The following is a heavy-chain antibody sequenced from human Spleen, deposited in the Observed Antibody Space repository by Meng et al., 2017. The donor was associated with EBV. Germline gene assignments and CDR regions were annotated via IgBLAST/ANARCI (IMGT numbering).Heavy chain of an antibody. Sequence: QVQLVESGGAVVQPGRYLRLSCVASGFTFSNYGMHWVRQAPGKGLEWVAVTSYDGSNEYYADSVKGRFTISRDNSKNTLYLQMNSLRAEDTAVYYCAKFPYYYDSSGPRYNFWGQGTLVTVSS. CDR1: GFTFSNYG. J-gene: IGHJ4*02. V-gene: IGHV3-30*18. CDR2: TSYDGSNE. D-gene: IGHD3-22*01. CDR3: AKFPYYYDSSGPRYNF.